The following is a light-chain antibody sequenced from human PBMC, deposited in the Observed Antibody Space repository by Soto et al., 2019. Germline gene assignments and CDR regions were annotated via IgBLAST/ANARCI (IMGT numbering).Light chain of an antibody. CDR2: EVS. CDR3: SSYTSRSTYV. Sequence: QSALTQPASVSGSPGQSITISCTGTSSDVGAYNFVSWSQQHPDKAPKLMIYEVSHRVSGVSDRFSASKSGNTASLTISGLQPGDEADYYCSSYTSRSTYVFGTGTKLTVL. V-gene: IGLV2-14*01. J-gene: IGLJ1*01. CDR1: SSDVGAYNF.